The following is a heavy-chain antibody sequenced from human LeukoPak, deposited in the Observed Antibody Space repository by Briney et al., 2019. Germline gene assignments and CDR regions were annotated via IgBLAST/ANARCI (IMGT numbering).Heavy chain of an antibody. J-gene: IGHJ4*02. CDR2: IRYDGSNK. CDR3: AKAPVTTCSGAYCYPFDY. Sequence: GGSLRLSCAASGFTFSSYGMHWVRQAPGKGLEWVAFIRYDGSNKYYADSVKGRFTISRDNSKNTLYLQMNSLRAEDTAVYYCAKAPVTTCSGAYCYPFDYWGQGTLVTVSS. V-gene: IGHV3-30*02. D-gene: IGHD2-21*01. CDR1: GFTFSSYG.